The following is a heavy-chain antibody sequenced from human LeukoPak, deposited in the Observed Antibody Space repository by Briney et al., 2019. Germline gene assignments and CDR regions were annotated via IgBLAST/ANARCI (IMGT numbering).Heavy chain of an antibody. CDR3: AKAYGDYDYDNWYFDL. D-gene: IGHD4-17*01. J-gene: IGHJ2*01. CDR2: LLYDGSNN. Sequence: GGSLTLSCAASGFTFSSHGMHGVREAPGKGLEGVAFLLYDGSNNYYADSVKGRFTIPRDNSKNTLYLQMNSLRAEDTAVYYCAKAYGDYDYDNWYFDLWGRGTLVTVSS. V-gene: IGHV3-30*02. CDR1: GFTFSSHG.